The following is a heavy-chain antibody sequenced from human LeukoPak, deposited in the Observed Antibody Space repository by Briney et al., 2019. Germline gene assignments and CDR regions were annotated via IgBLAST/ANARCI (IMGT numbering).Heavy chain of an antibody. CDR1: GFTFSSNG. CDR3: AKGHMTNYFQQ. CDR2: IQYDGNNK. D-gene: IGHD4-11*01. V-gene: IGHV3-30*02. J-gene: IGHJ1*01. Sequence: PGGSLRLSCAASGFTFSSNGMHWVRQAPGKGLKWVALIQYDGNNKYYTDSVKGRFTISRDNSKNTLYLQMNSLRAEDMAVYYGAKGHMTNYFQQWGPGTLVIVSS.